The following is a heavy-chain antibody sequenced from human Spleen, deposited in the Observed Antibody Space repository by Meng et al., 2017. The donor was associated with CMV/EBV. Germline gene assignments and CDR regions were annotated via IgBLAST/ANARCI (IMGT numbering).Heavy chain of an antibody. D-gene: IGHD1-7*01. Sequence: GALRLSCTVSGGSISSSSYYWGWIRQPPGKGLEWIGSIYYSGSTYYNPSLRSRVTISVDTSKNQFSLMLSSVTAADTAVYYCARDSLGTTPDYWGQGTLVTVSS. CDR1: GGSISSSSYY. CDR2: IYYSGST. V-gene: IGHV4-39*07. J-gene: IGHJ4*02. CDR3: ARDSLGTTPDY.